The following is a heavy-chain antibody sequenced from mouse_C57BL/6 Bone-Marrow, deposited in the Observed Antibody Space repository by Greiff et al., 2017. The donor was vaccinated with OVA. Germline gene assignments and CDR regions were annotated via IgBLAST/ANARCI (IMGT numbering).Heavy chain of an antibody. V-gene: IGHV1-7*01. J-gene: IGHJ4*01. CDR2: INPSSGYT. CDR3: ARWYNALDS. Sequence: VQLQQSGAELAKPGASVKLSCKASGYTFTSYWMHWVKQRPGQGLEWIGYINPSSGYTKYNQKFKDKDTLTADKSSSTAYMQLSSLTYEDSAVYYSARWYNALDSWGQGTSVTVSP. CDR1: GYTFTSYW.